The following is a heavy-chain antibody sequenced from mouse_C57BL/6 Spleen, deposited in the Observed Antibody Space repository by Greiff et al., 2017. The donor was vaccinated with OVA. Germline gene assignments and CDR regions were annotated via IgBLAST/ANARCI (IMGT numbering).Heavy chain of an antibody. CDR1: GFTFTSYG. Sequence: VKLVESGAELARPGASVKLSCTASGFTFTSYGISWVQQTTGQGLEWIGEINPRSGNTYYNEKFKGKATLTADKSSSTAYMELRSLKSEDSAVYFCARRDGYSDYWGQGTTLTVSS. CDR3: ARRDGYSDY. D-gene: IGHD2-3*01. J-gene: IGHJ2*01. V-gene: IGHV1-81*01. CDR2: INPRSGNT.